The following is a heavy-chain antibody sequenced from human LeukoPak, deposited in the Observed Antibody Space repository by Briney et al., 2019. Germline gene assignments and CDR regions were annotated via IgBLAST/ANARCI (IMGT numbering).Heavy chain of an antibody. CDR2: INHNGNVN. J-gene: IGHJ6*02. CDR1: GFTFSSYW. D-gene: IGHD1-26*01. Sequence: GGSLRLSCAASGFTFSSYWMNWARQAPGKGLEWVASINHNGNVNYYVDSVKGRFTISRDNAKNSLYLQMSNLRAEDTAVYFCARWGGLDVWGQGATVTVSS. CDR3: ARWGGLDV. V-gene: IGHV3-7*03.